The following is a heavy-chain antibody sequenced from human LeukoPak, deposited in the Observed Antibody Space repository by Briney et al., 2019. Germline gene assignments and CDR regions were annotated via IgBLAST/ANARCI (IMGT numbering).Heavy chain of an antibody. D-gene: IGHD3-22*01. Sequence: PSETLSLTCTVSGDSISSGGYYGSWIRQHPGKGLEWIGYIYYSGSTYYNPSLKSRVTISVDTSKNQFSLKLSSVTAADTAVYYCASGSREYYYDSSGYYYVKYWGQGTLVTVSS. J-gene: IGHJ4*02. CDR3: ASGSREYYYDSSGYYYVKY. CDR2: IYYSGST. CDR1: GDSISSGGYY. V-gene: IGHV4-31*03.